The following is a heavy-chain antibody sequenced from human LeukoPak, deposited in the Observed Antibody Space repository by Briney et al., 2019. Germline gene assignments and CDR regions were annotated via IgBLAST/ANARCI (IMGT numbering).Heavy chain of an antibody. CDR1: GYTFTSYY. J-gene: IGHJ6*03. D-gene: IGHD6-13*01. CDR3: ARDPGKYSSSWWLYYMDV. Sequence: ASVKVSCKASGYTFTSYYMHWVRQAPGQGLEWMGIINPSGGSTSYAQKFQGRVTMTRDTSTSTVYMELSSLRSDDTAVYYCARDPGKYSSSWWLYYMDVWGKGTTVTISS. V-gene: IGHV1-46*01. CDR2: INPSGGST.